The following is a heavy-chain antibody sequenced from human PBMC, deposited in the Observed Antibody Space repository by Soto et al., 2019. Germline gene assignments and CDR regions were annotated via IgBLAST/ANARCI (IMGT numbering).Heavy chain of an antibody. J-gene: IGHJ5*02. D-gene: IGHD6-6*01. V-gene: IGHV1-2*02. CDR3: AKDLTRQLAYWLDP. CDR1: GFSFTGYY. CDR2: SNAHSCGT. Sequence: ASVKVSCKASGFSFTGYYIHWLRQAPGQGLEWMGWSNAHSCGTEHAQQFQGRVTLTRDTSIATAYLTLTSLTSDDTALYYCAKDLTRQLAYWLDPWGQGTQVTVSS.